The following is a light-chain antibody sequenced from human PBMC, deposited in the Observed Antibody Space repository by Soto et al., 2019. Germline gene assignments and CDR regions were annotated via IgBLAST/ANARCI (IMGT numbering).Light chain of an antibody. CDR1: SSNIGSKT. CDR2: SNN. V-gene: IGLV1-44*01. CDR3: AAWDASLNGVV. J-gene: IGLJ2*01. Sequence: QSVLTQPPSASGTPGQRVTISCSGSSSNIGSKTVNWYQQLPGTAPKLLIYSNNQRPSGVPDRLSGSKSGTSASLAISGLQSADEADYYCAAWDASLNGVVFGGGTKLSVL.